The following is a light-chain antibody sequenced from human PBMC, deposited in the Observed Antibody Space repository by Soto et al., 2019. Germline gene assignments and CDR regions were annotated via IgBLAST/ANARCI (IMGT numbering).Light chain of an antibody. CDR2: AAS. CDR3: QQSYTTPRT. V-gene: IGKV1-39*01. Sequence: DIQMTQSPSSLSASVGDRVTITCRSSQNIYSYVNWYQHKFGKAPELLIYAASSLQSGVPSRFSGSGYGTDFTLTISSLQPEDVATYYCQQSYTTPRTIGRGTTVEIK. J-gene: IGKJ1*01. CDR1: QNIYSY.